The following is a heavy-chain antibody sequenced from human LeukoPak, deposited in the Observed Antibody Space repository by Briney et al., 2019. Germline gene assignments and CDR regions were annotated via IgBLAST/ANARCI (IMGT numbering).Heavy chain of an antibody. CDR3: AREVAHCGGECYSHFDY. V-gene: IGHV3-30-3*01. CDR2: ISYDGSNK. CDR1: GFTFSSYA. J-gene: IGHJ4*02. D-gene: IGHD2-21*01. Sequence: GGYLRRSCAASGFTFSSYAMHWVRQAPGKGLEWVAVISYDGSNKYYADSVKGRFTISRDNSKNTLYLQMNSLRAEDTAVYYCAREVAHCGGECYSHFDYWGQGTLVTVSS.